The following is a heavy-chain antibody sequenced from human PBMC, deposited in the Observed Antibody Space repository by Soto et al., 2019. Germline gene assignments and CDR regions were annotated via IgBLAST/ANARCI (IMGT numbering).Heavy chain of an antibody. CDR3: ASKARGIFGVVIESDYYMDV. Sequence: ASVKVSCKASGYTFTSYGISWVRQAPGQGLEWMGWISAYNGNTNYAQKLQGRVTMTTDTSTSTAYMELRSLRSDDTAVYYCASKARGIFGVVIESDYYMDVWGKGTTVTVSS. J-gene: IGHJ6*03. D-gene: IGHD3-3*01. CDR2: ISAYNGNT. CDR1: GYTFTSYG. V-gene: IGHV1-18*01.